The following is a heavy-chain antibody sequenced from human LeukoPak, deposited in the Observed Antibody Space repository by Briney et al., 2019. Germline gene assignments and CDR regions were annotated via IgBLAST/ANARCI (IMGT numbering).Heavy chain of an antibody. CDR3: AKVEWELLRGGSFDY. V-gene: IGHV3-30*02. J-gene: IGHJ4*02. CDR1: AFTFSSYG. Sequence: HAGGSLRLSCAASAFTFSSYGIRWVRQAPGKGLEWVAFIRYDGSNKYYSASVKGRFTISRDNSKNTLYLQMNSLRAEDTAVYYCAKVEWELLRGGSFDYWGQGTLVTVSS. D-gene: IGHD1-26*01. CDR2: IRYDGSNK.